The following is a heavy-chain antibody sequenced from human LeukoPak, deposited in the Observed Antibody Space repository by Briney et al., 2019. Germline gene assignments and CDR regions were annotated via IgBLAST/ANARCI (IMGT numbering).Heavy chain of an antibody. CDR2: ISYDGSNK. V-gene: IGHV3-30*04. J-gene: IGHJ1*01. CDR1: GFTFSSYA. CDR3: ARGGNEAVADAEYFQH. D-gene: IGHD6-19*01. Sequence: GGSLRLSCAASGFTFSSYAMHWVRQAPGKGLEWVAVISYDGSNKYYADSVKGRFTISRDNSKNTLYLQMNSLRAEDTAVYYCARGGNEAVADAEYFQHWGQGTLVTVSS.